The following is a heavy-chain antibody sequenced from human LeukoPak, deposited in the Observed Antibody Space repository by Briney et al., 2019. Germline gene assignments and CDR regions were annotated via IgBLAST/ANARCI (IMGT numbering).Heavy chain of an antibody. CDR3: ARDLSAVAGTGGTY. J-gene: IGHJ4*02. CDR2: ISSSSSTI. D-gene: IGHD6-19*01. CDR1: GFTFSSYS. V-gene: IGHV3-48*01. Sequence: PGGSPRLSCAASGFTFSSYSMSWVRQAPGKGLEWVSYISSSSSTIYYADSVKGRFTISRDNAKNSLYLQMNSLRAEDTAVYYCARDLSAVAGTGGTYWGQGTLVTVSS.